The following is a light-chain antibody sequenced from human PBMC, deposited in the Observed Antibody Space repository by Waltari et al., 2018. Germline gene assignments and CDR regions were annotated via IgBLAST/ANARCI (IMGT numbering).Light chain of an antibody. J-gene: IGKJ1*01. CDR3: QKYGTIPAT. Sequence: EIMLTQSPGTLSLSPGERATISCRASQSISRYLAWYQHKPGQAPRLLIYDASSRATGIPDRFSGSGSGTDFSLTISRLEPEDFAVYYCQKYGTIPATFGQGTKVEIK. CDR1: QSISRY. CDR2: DAS. V-gene: IGKV3-20*01.